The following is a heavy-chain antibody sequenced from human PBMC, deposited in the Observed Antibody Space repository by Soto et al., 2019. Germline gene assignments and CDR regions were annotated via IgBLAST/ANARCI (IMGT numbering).Heavy chain of an antibody. CDR3: AKSSGGACCSYYMDV. J-gene: IGHJ6*03. CDR1: GFTFDDYA. D-gene: IGHD2-21*02. CDR2: INWNSGNI. V-gene: IGHV3-9*01. Sequence: EVQLVESGGGLVQPGRSLRLSCAASGFTFDDYAMHWVRQAPGKGLEWVSGINWNSGNIGYADSVKGRFTISRDNAKNSLYLQINSLRAEDTALYYCAKSSGGACCSYYMDVWGKGTTVTVSS.